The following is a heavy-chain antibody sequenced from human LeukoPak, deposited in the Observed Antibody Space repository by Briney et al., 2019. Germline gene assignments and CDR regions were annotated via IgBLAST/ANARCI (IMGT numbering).Heavy chain of an antibody. CDR2: IKQDGSQK. CDR3: ARGGEKSGFDY. J-gene: IGHJ4*02. Sequence: GGSLRLSCAVSGFTFSRFWMSWVRQAPGKGLEWVANIKQDGSQKSYVDSVEGRFTISRDNAKNSLYLQMNSLGAEDTAVYYCARGGEKSGFDYWGQGTLVTVSS. D-gene: IGHD3-16*01. V-gene: IGHV3-7*04. CDR1: GFTFSRFW.